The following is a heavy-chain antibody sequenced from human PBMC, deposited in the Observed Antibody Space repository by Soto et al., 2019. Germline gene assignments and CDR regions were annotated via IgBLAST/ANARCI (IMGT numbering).Heavy chain of an antibody. D-gene: IGHD4-17*01. V-gene: IGHV3-23*01. CDR2: ISGSGGST. CDR3: AKDLTVTQSSSHYGMDL. CDR1: GFTFSSYA. Sequence: EVQLLESRGGLVQPGGSLRLSCAASGFTFSSYAMSWVRQAPGKGLEWVSAISGSGGSTYYADSVKGRFTISRDNSKNTLYLQMISLKAQATAVYYCAKDLTVTQSSSHYGMDLWGQGTTVTVSS. J-gene: IGHJ6*02.